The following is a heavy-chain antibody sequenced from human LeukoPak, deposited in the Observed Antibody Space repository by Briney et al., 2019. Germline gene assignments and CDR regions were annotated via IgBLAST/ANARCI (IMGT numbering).Heavy chain of an antibody. CDR3: AKDDRYNWNYGFDY. CDR1: GFSFNDYA. D-gene: IGHD1-7*01. V-gene: IGHV3-23*01. J-gene: IGHJ4*02. CDR2: ISGDGGST. Sequence: PGGSLRLSCAASGFSFNDYAMSWVRQATGKGLEWVSSISGDGGSTYYADSVKGRFTISRDNSKNTLYLQMNSLRAEDTAVYYCAKDDRYNWNYGFDYWGQGTPVTV.